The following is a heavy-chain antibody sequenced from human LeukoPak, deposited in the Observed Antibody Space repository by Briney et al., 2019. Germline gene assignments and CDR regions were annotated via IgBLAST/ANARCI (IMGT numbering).Heavy chain of an antibody. J-gene: IGHJ4*02. V-gene: IGHV1-2*06. CDR2: INPNSGGT. CDR3: ARGRAIGFTSFDY. CDR1: GYTFTGYY. D-gene: IGHD2-21*01. Sequence: ASXXVSCKASGYTFTGYYMHWVRQAPGQGLEWMGRINPNSGGTNYAQKFQGRVTMTRDTSISTAYMELSRLRSDDTAVYFCARGRAIGFTSFDYWGQGTLVTVSS.